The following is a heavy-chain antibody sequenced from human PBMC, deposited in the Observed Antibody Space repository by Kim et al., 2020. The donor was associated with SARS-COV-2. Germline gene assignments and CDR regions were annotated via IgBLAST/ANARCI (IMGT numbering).Heavy chain of an antibody. CDR3: AKGRIAARPYYYGMDV. J-gene: IGHJ6*01. CDR2: ISYDGSNK. V-gene: IGHV3-30*18. Sequence: GGSLRLSCAASGFTFSSYGMHWVRQAPGKGLEWVAVISYDGSNKYYADSVKGRFTISRDNSKNTLYLQMNSLRAEDTAVYYCAKGRIAARPYYYGMDVWG. D-gene: IGHD6-6*01. CDR1: GFTFSSYG.